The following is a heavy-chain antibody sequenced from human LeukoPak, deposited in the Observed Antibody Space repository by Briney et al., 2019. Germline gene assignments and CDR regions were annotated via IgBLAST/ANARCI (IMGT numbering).Heavy chain of an antibody. CDR3: ARDLYSSGWGYFDY. V-gene: IGHV4-38-2*02. D-gene: IGHD6-19*01. Sequence: SETLSLTCTISGYSISSGYYWGWIRQPPGKGLEWTGSIYHSGSTYYNPSLKSRVTISLGTSENQFSLKLSSVTAADTAVYYCARDLYSSGWGYFDYWGQGTLVTASS. CDR1: GYSISSGYY. J-gene: IGHJ4*02. CDR2: IYHSGST.